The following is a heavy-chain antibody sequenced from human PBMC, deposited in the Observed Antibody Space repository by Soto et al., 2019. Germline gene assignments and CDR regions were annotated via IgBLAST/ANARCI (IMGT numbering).Heavy chain of an antibody. V-gene: IGHV4-59*01. CDR1: GGSFSAYY. CDR2: IYYSGST. CDR3: ARAMGDWGTYYYYYGMDV. Sequence: PSETLSLTCAVYGGSFSAYYWSWIRQPPGKGLEWIGYIYYSGSTNYNPSLKSRVTISVDTSKNQFSLKLSSVTAADTAVYYCARAMGDWGTYYYYYGMDVWGQGTTVTVSS. D-gene: IGHD3-16*01. J-gene: IGHJ6*02.